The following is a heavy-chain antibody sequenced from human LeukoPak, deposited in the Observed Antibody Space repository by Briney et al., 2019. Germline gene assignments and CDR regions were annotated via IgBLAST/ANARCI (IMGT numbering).Heavy chain of an antibody. Sequence: SVKVSCKASGGTFSSYAISWVRQAPGQGLEWMGGIIPIFGTANYAQKLQGRVTMTTDTSTSTAYMELRSLRSDDTAVYYCARDMPITMVRGEAFDIWGQGTMVTVSS. V-gene: IGHV1-69*05. CDR3: ARDMPITMVRGEAFDI. J-gene: IGHJ3*02. CDR1: GGTFSSYA. D-gene: IGHD3-10*01. CDR2: IIPIFGTA.